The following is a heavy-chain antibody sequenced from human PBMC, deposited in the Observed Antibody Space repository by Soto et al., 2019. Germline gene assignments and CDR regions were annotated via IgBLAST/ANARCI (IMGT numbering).Heavy chain of an antibody. CDR3: ARRITWGWFDP. CDR2: INHSGST. CDR1: GGSFSGYY. D-gene: IGHD2-15*01. V-gene: IGHV4-34*01. J-gene: IGHJ5*02. Sequence: SETPSLTCAVYGGSFSGYYWSWIRQPPGKGLEWIGEINHSGSTNYNPSLKGGVTISVDTSKNQFSLKLSSVTAADTAVYYCARRITWGWFDPWGQGTLVTVSS.